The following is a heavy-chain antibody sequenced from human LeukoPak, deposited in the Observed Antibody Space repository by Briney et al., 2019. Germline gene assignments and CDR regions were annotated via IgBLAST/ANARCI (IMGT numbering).Heavy chain of an antibody. CDR1: GGSFSGYY. Sequence: SETLSLTCAVYGGSFSGYYWSWIRQPPGKGLEWIGEINHSGSTNCNPSLKSRVTISVDTSKNQFSLKLSSVTAADTAVYYCARRIRLRYFDWGHNWFDPWGQGTLVTVSS. V-gene: IGHV4-34*01. D-gene: IGHD3-9*01. CDR3: ARRIRLRYFDWGHNWFDP. J-gene: IGHJ5*02. CDR2: INHSGST.